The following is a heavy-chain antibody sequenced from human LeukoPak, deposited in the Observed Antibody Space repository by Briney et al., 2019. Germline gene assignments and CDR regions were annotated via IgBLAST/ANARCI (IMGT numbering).Heavy chain of an antibody. Sequence: ASVKVSCKASGYTFTSYGISWVRQAPGQGLEWMGWISAYNGNTNYAQKLQGRVTMTTDTSTSTAYMELRSLRSDDTAVYYCARALQLERRNNWFDPWGQGTLVTVSS. CDR1: GYTFTSYG. CDR3: ARALQLERRNNWFDP. D-gene: IGHD1-1*01. CDR2: ISAYNGNT. V-gene: IGHV1-18*01. J-gene: IGHJ5*02.